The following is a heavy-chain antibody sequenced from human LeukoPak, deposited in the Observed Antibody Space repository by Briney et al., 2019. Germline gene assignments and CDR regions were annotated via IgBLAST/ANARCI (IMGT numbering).Heavy chain of an antibody. CDR2: INPNSGGT. V-gene: IGHV1-2*02. CDR1: GYTFTGYY. CDR3: ARDMMVRGVITNNWFDP. D-gene: IGHD3-10*01. J-gene: IGHJ5*02. Sequence: ASVKVSCKASGYTFTGYYMHWVRQAPGQGLEWMGWINPNSGGTNYAQKFQARVTMTRDTSISTGYMELSRLRSDDTAVYYCARDMMVRGVITNNWFDPWGQGTLVTVSS.